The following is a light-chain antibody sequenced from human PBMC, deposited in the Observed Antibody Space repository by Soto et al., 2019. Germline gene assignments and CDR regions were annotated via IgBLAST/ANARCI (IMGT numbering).Light chain of an antibody. CDR2: LGS. J-gene: IGKJ3*01. V-gene: IGKV2-28*01. Sequence: DIVMTQSPLSLPVTPGEPASISCRSSQSLLHSNGYNYLDWYLQKPGQSPQLLIYLGSNRASGVPDRFSGSGSGTDFTLKISRVDAEDVGVYYCMQALQTPRFGPGTQVDIK. CDR1: QSLLHSNGYNY. CDR3: MQALQTPR.